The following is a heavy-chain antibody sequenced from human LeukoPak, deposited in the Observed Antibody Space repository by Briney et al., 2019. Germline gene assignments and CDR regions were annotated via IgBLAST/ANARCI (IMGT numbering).Heavy chain of an antibody. CDR1: GYSFTSYW. CDR3: ARSRVGGIAAAGTDYYYMDV. V-gene: IGHV5-51*01. D-gene: IGHD6-13*01. CDR2: IYPGDSDT. Sequence: GESLKISCKGSGYSFTSYWIGWVRQMPGKGLEWMGIIYPGDSDTRYSPSFQGQVTISADKSISTAYLQWSSLKAPDTAMYYCARSRVGGIAAAGTDYYYMDVWGKGTTVTVSS. J-gene: IGHJ6*03.